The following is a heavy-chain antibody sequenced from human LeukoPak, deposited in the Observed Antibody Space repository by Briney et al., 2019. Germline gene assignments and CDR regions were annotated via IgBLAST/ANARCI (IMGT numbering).Heavy chain of an antibody. V-gene: IGHV3-13*01. J-gene: IGHJ5*02. D-gene: IGHD6-19*01. CDR3: ARAVAGAGWFDP. Sequence: PGGSLTLSCAASGFTFSSYDMHWVSQVTGKGLEWVSAIGTADDTYYAGSVKGRFTISRENAKNSLYLQMSSLRAGDTAVYYCARAVAGAGWFDPWGQGALVTVSS. CDR2: IGTADDT. CDR1: GFTFSSYD.